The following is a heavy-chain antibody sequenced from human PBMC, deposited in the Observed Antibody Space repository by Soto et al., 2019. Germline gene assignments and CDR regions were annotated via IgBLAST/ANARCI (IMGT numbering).Heavy chain of an antibody. J-gene: IGHJ3*02. Sequence: GESLKISCKGSGYSFTSYWIGWVRQMPGKGLEWMGIIYPGDSDTRYSPSFQGQVTISADKSISTAYLQWSSLKASDTAMYYCARGPQIVGYCSGGSCHNDAFDIWGQGTMVTVSS. CDR3: ARGPQIVGYCSGGSCHNDAFDI. CDR2: IYPGDSDT. D-gene: IGHD2-15*01. V-gene: IGHV5-51*01. CDR1: GYSFTSYW.